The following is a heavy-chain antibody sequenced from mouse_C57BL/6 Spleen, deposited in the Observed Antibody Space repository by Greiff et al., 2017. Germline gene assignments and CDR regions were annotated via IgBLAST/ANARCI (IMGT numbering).Heavy chain of an antibody. Sequence: VQLQQSGAELVKPGASVKLSCKASGYTFTSYWMQWVKQRPGQGLEWIGEIDPSDSYTNYNQKFKGKATLTVDTSSSTAYMQLSSLTSEDSAVYYCARGLYYDYIYAMDYWGQGTSVTVSS. J-gene: IGHJ4*01. CDR1: GYTFTSYW. CDR2: IDPSDSYT. CDR3: ARGLYYDYIYAMDY. D-gene: IGHD2-4*01. V-gene: IGHV1-50*01.